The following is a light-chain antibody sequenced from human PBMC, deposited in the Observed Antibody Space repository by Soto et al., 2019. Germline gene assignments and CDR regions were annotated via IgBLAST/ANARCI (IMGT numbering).Light chain of an antibody. CDR3: QQYGTSIT. J-gene: IGKJ5*01. V-gene: IGKV3-20*01. Sequence: EIVLTQSPGTLSLSPGERATLSCRASQSFSSSYLAWYQQKPGQAPRLLIYGASSRATGIRDRFSGSGSGTDFTLTISKLEPEDFAVYYCQQYGTSITFGQGTQLEIK. CDR2: GAS. CDR1: QSFSSSY.